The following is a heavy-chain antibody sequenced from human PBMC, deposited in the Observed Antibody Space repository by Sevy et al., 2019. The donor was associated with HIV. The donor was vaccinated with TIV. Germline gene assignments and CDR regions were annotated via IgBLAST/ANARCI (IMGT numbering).Heavy chain of an antibody. CDR2: IIPIFGTA. Sequence: ASVKVSCKASGGTFSSYAISWVRQAPGQGFEWMGGIIPIFGTANYAQKFQGRVTITADESTSTAYMELSSLRSEDTAVYYCARGRDHIVVVTAILYAFDISGQGTMVTVSS. V-gene: IGHV1-69*13. J-gene: IGHJ3*02. D-gene: IGHD2-21*02. CDR1: GGTFSSYA. CDR3: ARGRDHIVVVTAILYAFDI.